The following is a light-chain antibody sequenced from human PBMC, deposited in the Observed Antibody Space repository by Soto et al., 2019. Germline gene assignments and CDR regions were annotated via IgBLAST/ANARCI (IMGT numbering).Light chain of an antibody. CDR1: QDIKTW. Sequence: DVQMTQSPSSLSASVGDRVTITCRASQDIKTWLVWYQQKPEQAPKSLIYAASGLQAGVPSRFSGSGSGTDFTLTISSLQPEDSAIYYCQQYNSYPLTCGGGTKLEIK. CDR2: AAS. J-gene: IGKJ4*01. V-gene: IGKV1D-16*01. CDR3: QQYNSYPLT.